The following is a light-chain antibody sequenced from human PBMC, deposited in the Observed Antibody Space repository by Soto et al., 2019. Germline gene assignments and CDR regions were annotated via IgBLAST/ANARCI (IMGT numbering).Light chain of an antibody. CDR2: AAS. J-gene: IGKJ4*01. Sequence: DIQLTQSPSFLSASVGDRVTITCRASQGISSYLAWYHQKPVKAPKLLIYAASTLQSGVPSRFSGSGSGPEFTLTISSLQPEDFATYYCQQLNSYPLTFGGGTKVEIK. CDR3: QQLNSYPLT. CDR1: QGISSY. V-gene: IGKV1-9*01.